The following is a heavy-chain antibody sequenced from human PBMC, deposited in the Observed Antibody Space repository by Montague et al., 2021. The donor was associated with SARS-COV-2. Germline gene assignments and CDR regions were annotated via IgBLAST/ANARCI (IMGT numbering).Heavy chain of an antibody. J-gene: IGHJ4*02. CDR2: TYYRSKWYN. V-gene: IGHV6-1*01. CDR1: GDSVSSNNTA. CDR3: ARGGWGAPGTGRLFDY. Sequence: CAISGDSVSSNNTASNWIRQSPSRGLEWLGRTYYRSKWYNDYAVSVKSRITINPDTSKNQFSLQLNSVTPEDTAVYYCARGGWGAPGTGRLFDYWGQGTLVTVSS. D-gene: IGHD3-10*01.